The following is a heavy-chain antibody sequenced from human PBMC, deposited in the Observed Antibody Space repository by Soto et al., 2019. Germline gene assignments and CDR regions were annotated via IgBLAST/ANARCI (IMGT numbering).Heavy chain of an antibody. D-gene: IGHD2-15*01. CDR1: GFSFSVYG. J-gene: IGHJ4*02. CDR3: AAWSECATEVH. CDR2: IWYDASKQ. V-gene: IGHV3-33*01. Sequence: GGSLRLSCETSGFSFSVYGMHWVRQAPGKGLEWVAVIWYDASKQFYAASVEGRFTISRDNSKAILYLQMNSLRAEDTAVYYCAAWSECATEVHWGQGTLVTVSS.